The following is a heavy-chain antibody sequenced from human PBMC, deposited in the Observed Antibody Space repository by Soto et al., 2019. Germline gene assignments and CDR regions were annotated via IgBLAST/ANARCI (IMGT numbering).Heavy chain of an antibody. J-gene: IGHJ6*02. D-gene: IGHD6-19*01. V-gene: IGHV1-69*13. Sequence: GASVKVSCKASGGTFSSYAISWVRQAPGQGLEWMGGIIPIFGTANYAQKFQGRVTITADESTSTAYMELSSLRSEDMAVYYCARDGPSSSGWYRYYYYYGMDVWGQGTTVTVSS. CDR3: ARDGPSSSGWYRYYYYYGMDV. CDR1: GGTFSSYA. CDR2: IIPIFGTA.